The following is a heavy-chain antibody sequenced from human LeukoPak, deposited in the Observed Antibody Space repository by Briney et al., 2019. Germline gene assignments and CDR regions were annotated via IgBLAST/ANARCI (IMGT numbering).Heavy chain of an antibody. CDR1: GFTFSSYA. D-gene: IGHD2-2*02. V-gene: IGHV3-23*01. CDR3: AKDICSSTSCYTFDY. Sequence: PGGSLRLSCAASGFTFSSYAMSWVRQAPGKGLEWVSAISGSGGSTYYAGSVKGRFTISRDNSKNTLYLQMNSLRAEDTAVYYCAKDICSSTSCYTFDYWGQGTLVTVSS. CDR2: ISGSGGST. J-gene: IGHJ4*02.